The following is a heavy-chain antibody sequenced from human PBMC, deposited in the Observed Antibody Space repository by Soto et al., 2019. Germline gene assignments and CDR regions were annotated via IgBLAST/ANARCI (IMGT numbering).Heavy chain of an antibody. J-gene: IGHJ5*02. V-gene: IGHV4-59*01. CDR3: ARLVYSSSWYWWFDP. D-gene: IGHD6-13*01. CDR1: GGSISSYY. Sequence: PSETLSLTCTVSGGSISSYYWSWIRQPPGKGLEWIGYIYYSGSTNYNPSLKSRVTISVDTSKNQFSLKLSSVTAADTAVYYCARLVYSSSWYWWFDPWGQGTLVTVSS. CDR2: IYYSGST.